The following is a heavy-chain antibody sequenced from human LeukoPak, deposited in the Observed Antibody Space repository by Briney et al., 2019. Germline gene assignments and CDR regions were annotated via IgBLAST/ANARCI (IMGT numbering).Heavy chain of an antibody. CDR2: IIPIFGTA. V-gene: IGHV1-69*05. CDR3: AAAVYYYDSSGYYGGFDY. CDR1: GGTFSSYA. Sequence: SVKVSCKASGGTFSSYAISWVRQAPGQGLEWMGGIIPIFGTANYAQKFQGRVTITTDESTSTAYMELSSQRSEDTAVYYCAAAVYYYDSSGYYGGFDYWGQGTLVTVSS. D-gene: IGHD3-22*01. J-gene: IGHJ4*02.